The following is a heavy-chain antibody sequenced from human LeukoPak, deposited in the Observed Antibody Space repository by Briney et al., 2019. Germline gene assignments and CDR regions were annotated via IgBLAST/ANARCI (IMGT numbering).Heavy chain of an antibody. J-gene: IGHJ4*02. CDR1: GFPFSSYW. Sequence: GGSLRLSCVASGFPFSSYWMTWVRQAPGKGLEWVANIKQDGSKKSYVDSVKGRFTVSRDNAKNTLYLQVNNLRAEDTAVYYCARGPNSNWSGLDFWGQGTLLTVSS. CDR2: IKQDGSKK. V-gene: IGHV3-7*01. D-gene: IGHD6-6*01. CDR3: ARGPNSNWSGLDF.